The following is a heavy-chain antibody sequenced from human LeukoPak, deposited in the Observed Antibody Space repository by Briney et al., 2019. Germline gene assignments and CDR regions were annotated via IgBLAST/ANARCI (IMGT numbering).Heavy chain of an antibody. Sequence: PGGSLRLSCAASGFTFSSYAMSWVRQAPGKGLEWVSAISGSGGSTYYADSVKGRFTISRDNSKNTLYLQMNSLRAEDTAVYYCAKGYCSSTSCYNSDYWGQGTLVTVSS. CDR3: AKGYCSSTSCYNSDY. J-gene: IGHJ4*02. V-gene: IGHV3-23*01. CDR2: ISGSGGST. CDR1: GFTFSSYA. D-gene: IGHD2-2*02.